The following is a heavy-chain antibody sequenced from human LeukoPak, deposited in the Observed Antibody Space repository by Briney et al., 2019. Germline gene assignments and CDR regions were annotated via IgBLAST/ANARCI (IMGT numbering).Heavy chain of an antibody. CDR2: IYSGGST. D-gene: IGHD3-22*01. CDR1: GFTVSSNY. J-gene: IGHJ3*02. CDR3: ARGHYYYDSSGYLRDYDAFDI. Sequence: GGSLRLSCAASGFTVSSNYMSWVRQAPGKGLEWVSVIYSGGSTYYADSVKGRFTISRDNSKNALYLQMNSLRAEDTAVYYCARGHYYYDSSGYLRDYDAFDIWGQGTMVTVSS. V-gene: IGHV3-53*01.